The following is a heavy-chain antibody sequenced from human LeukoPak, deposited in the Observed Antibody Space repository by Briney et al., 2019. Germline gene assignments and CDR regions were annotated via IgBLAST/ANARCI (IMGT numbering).Heavy chain of an antibody. V-gene: IGHV4-39*07. CDR3: ARDPLNGRSGWFDP. CDR1: GGSISSRSYY. Sequence: SETLSLTCTVSGGSISSRSYYWGWIRQPPGKGLEWIGSIYYSGSTYYNPSLKSRVTISVDTSKNQFSLKLSSVTAADTAVYYCARDPLNGRSGWFDPWGQGTLVTVSS. CDR2: IYYSGST. J-gene: IGHJ5*02.